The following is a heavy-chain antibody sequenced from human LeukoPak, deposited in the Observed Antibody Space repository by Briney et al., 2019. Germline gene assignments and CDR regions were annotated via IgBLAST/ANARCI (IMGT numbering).Heavy chain of an antibody. V-gene: IGHV4-39*01. D-gene: IGHD2-15*01. CDR1: GGSISSSNYY. J-gene: IGHJ5*02. CDR3: ARLDGYCSGGSCYSVSFVDP. Sequence: SETLSLTCTVSGGSISSSNYYWGWIRQPPGKGLEWIGSIYYSGSTYFNPSLKSRVTISVDTSKNQFSLKLSSVTAADTAVYYCARLDGYCSGGSCYSVSFVDPWGQGTLVTVSS. CDR2: IYYSGST.